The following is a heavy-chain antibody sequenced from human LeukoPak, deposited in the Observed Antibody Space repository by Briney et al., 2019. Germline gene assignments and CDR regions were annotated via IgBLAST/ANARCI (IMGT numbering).Heavy chain of an antibody. V-gene: IGHV1-18*01. CDR3: ARVADYAEYFQH. Sequence: ASVKVSCKASGYTFTSYGISWVRQAPGQGLEWMGWISAYNGNTNYAQKLQGRVTMTTDKSTSTAYMELRSLRFDDTAVYYCARVADYAEYFQHWGQGTLVTVSS. CDR1: GYTFTSYG. J-gene: IGHJ1*01. CDR2: ISAYNGNT. D-gene: IGHD4-17*01.